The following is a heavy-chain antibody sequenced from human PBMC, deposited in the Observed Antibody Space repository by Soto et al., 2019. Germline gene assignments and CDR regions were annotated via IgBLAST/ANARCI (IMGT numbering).Heavy chain of an antibody. CDR2: ISYDGSNK. CDR3: ARESLDHDYGDYNYPYYYGMDV. D-gene: IGHD4-17*01. CDR1: GFTFSSYA. J-gene: IGHJ6*02. Sequence: GGSLRLSCAASGFTFSSYAMHWVRQAPGKGLEWVAVISYDGSNKYYADSVKGRFTISRDNSKNTLYLQMNSLRAEDTAVYYCARESLDHDYGDYNYPYYYGMDVWGQGTTVTVSS. V-gene: IGHV3-30-3*01.